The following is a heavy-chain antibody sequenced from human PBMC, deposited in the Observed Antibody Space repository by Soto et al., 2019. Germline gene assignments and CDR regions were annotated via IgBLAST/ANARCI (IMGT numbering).Heavy chain of an antibody. CDR2: IYYSGST. D-gene: IGHD5-12*01. Sequence: SETRSLTCAVSGGSISSGGYSWSWIRQPPGKGLEWIGYIYYSGSTYYNPSLKSRVTISVDTSKNQFSLKLSSVTAADTAVYYCARGADGYNPDDYWGQGTLVTVSS. CDR1: GGSISSGGYS. CDR3: ARGADGYNPDDY. J-gene: IGHJ4*02. V-gene: IGHV4-30-4*07.